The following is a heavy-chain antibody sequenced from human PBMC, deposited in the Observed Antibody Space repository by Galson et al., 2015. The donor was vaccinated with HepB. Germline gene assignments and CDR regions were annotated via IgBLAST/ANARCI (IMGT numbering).Heavy chain of an antibody. CDR3: AKDLYDFWSGYCFDY. V-gene: IGHV3-30*18. CDR2: ISYDGSNK. Sequence: SLRLSCAASGFTFSSYGMHWVRQAPGKGLEWVAVISYDGSNKYYADSVKGRFTISRDNSKNTLYLQMNSLRAEDTAVYYCAKDLYDFWSGYCFDYWGQGTLVTVSS. J-gene: IGHJ4*02. D-gene: IGHD3-3*01. CDR1: GFTFSSYG.